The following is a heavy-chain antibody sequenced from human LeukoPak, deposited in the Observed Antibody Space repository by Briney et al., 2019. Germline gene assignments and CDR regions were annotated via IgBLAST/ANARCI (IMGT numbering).Heavy chain of an antibody. CDR3: ARAPGDPPNY. CDR1: GFTFSSYW. Sequence: GGSLRLSCAASGFTFSSYWISWVRQAPGKGLEWVANIKQDGSEIYYVGSVKGRFTISRDNAKNSLYLQMKSLRVEDTAVYYCARAPGDPPNYWGQGTLVTVSS. V-gene: IGHV3-7*03. CDR2: IKQDGSEI. J-gene: IGHJ4*02.